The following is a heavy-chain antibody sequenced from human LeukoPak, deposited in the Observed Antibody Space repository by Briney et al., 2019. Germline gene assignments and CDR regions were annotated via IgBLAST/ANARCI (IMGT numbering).Heavy chain of an antibody. CDR2: IYSGGTT. V-gene: IGHV3-66*01. Sequence: GGSLRLSCAASGVTVSSNHMSWVRQAPGKGLECVSVIYSGGTTKYADSVKGRFTIFRDNSKNTVHLQMNSLRGEDTAVYYCARVDHYYDSSGCYGGFDYWGQGTLVTVSS. CDR1: GVTVSSNH. D-gene: IGHD3-22*01. CDR3: ARVDHYYDSSGCYGGFDY. J-gene: IGHJ4*02.